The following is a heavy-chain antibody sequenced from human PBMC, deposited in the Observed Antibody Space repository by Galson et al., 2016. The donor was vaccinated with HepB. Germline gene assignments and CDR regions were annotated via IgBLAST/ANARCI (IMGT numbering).Heavy chain of an antibody. V-gene: IGHV3-23*01. D-gene: IGHD3-10*01. CDR3: AKDVGFGELLQNWFDP. CDR2: ISGSGGST. CDR1: GFRLSNYA. J-gene: IGHJ5*02. Sequence: SLRLSCAASGFRLSNYAMSWVRQAPGKGLEWVPVIISGSGGSTYYADSVKGRFTISRDNSKNTVYLQMNSLRVEDTAVYYCAKDVGFGELLQNWFDPWGQGTLVTVSS.